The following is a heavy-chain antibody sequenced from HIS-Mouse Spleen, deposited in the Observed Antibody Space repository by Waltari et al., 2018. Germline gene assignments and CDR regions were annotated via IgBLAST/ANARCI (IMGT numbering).Heavy chain of an antibody. CDR1: GGSISSSSYY. V-gene: IGHV4-39*07. D-gene: IGHD6-19*01. J-gene: IGHJ3*02. CDR3: ARDFLRSGWDAFDI. Sequence: QLQLQESGPGLVKPSETLSLTCTVSGGSISSSSYYWGWTRQPPGKGLGWIGSIYYSGSTYYNPSLKSRVTISVDTSKNQFSLKLSSVTAADTAVYYCARDFLRSGWDAFDIWGQGTMVTVSS. CDR2: IYYSGST.